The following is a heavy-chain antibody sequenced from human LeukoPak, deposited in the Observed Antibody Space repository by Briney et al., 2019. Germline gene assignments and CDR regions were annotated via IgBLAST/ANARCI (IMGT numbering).Heavy chain of an antibody. J-gene: IGHJ6*02. Sequence: GRSLRLSCAASGFTFSSYAMHWVRQAPGKGLELVAVISYDGSNKYYADSVKGRFTISRDNSKNTLYLQMNSLRAEDTAVYYCARDSITIFGVAPPHYYGMDVWGQGTTVTVSS. CDR3: ARDSITIFGVAPPHYYGMDV. V-gene: IGHV3-30-3*01. D-gene: IGHD3-3*01. CDR1: GFTFSSYA. CDR2: ISYDGSNK.